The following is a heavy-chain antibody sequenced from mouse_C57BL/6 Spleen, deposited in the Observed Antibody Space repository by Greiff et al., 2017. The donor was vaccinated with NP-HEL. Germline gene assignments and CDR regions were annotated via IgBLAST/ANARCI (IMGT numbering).Heavy chain of an antibody. J-gene: IGHJ2*01. D-gene: IGHD1-1*01. CDR1: GYTFTSYG. CDR3: ARPYYYGSSYEGFDY. Sequence: VQLQQSGAELARPGASVKLSCKASGYTFTSYGISWVKQRTGQGLEWIGEIYPRSGNTYYNEKFKGKATLTADKSSSTAYMELRSLTSEDSAVYFCARPYYYGSSYEGFDYWGQGTTLTVSS. V-gene: IGHV1-81*01. CDR2: IYPRSGNT.